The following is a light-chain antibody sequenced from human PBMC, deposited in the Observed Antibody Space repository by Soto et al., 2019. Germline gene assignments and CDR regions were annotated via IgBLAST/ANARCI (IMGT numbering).Light chain of an antibody. CDR3: SSYTSSDTLV. CDR1: SSDVGGYNY. CDR2: DVV. Sequence: QSVLTQPASVSGSPGQSITISCTGTSSDVGGYNYVSWYQQHPGKAPKLMIYDVVNRPSGVSNRLSGSKSGNAASLTISGLQAAEEDDYYCSSYTSSDTLVFGTGTKLTVL. V-gene: IGLV2-14*01. J-gene: IGLJ1*01.